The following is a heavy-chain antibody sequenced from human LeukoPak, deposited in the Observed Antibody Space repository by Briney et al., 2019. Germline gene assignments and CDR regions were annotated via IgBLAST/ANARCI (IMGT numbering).Heavy chain of an antibody. Sequence: GRSLRLSCAASGFTFSSYAMHWVRQAPGKGLEWVAVISYDGSNKYYADSVKGRFTISRDNSKNTLYLQMNSLRAEDTAVYYCAKASPIVVVPAARPDYWGQGTLVTVSS. CDR1: GFTFSSYA. J-gene: IGHJ4*02. V-gene: IGHV3-30*04. D-gene: IGHD2-2*01. CDR2: ISYDGSNK. CDR3: AKASPIVVVPAARPDY.